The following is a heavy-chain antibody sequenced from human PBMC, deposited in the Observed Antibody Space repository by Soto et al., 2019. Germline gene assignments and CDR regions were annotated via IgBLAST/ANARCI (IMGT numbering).Heavy chain of an antibody. CDR2: IYYSGST. Sequence: AETLSLTCTVSGGAIISYYWIWIRQPPGKGLEWIGYIYYSGSTNYNPSLKSRVTISVDTSKNQFSLKLSSVTAADKAVYYCARGGGSGYYYRFDYWGQGTLVTVS. V-gene: IGHV4-59*01. CDR1: GGAIISYY. D-gene: IGHD3-22*01. CDR3: ARGGGSGYYYRFDY. J-gene: IGHJ4*02.